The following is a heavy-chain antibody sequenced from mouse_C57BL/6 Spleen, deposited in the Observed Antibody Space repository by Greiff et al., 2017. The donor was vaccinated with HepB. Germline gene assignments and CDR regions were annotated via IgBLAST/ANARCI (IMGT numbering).Heavy chain of an antibody. CDR3: ARSRGRPYAMDY. Sequence: VQLVESGPELVKPGASVKISCKASGYAFSSSWMNWVKQRPGKGLEWIGRIYPGDGDTNYNGKFKGKATLTADKSSSTAYMQLSSLTSEDSAVYFCARSRGRPYAMDYWGQGTSVTVSS. CDR2: IYPGDGDT. J-gene: IGHJ4*01. V-gene: IGHV1-82*01. CDR1: GYAFSSSW.